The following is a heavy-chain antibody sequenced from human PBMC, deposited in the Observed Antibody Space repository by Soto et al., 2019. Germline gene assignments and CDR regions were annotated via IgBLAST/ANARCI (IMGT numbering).Heavy chain of an antibody. D-gene: IGHD5-18*01. CDR2: IYYSGST. CDR3: ARDSYNFDD. V-gene: IGHV4-59*01. J-gene: IGHJ4*02. Sequence: SETLSLTCTGSGGSIRSYYWSWIRQPPGKGLEWIGYIYYSGSTDYNPSLKSRVTISVDTSKNQFSLKLRSVTAADTAVYYCARDSYNFDDWGQVILVTVSS. CDR1: GGSIRSYY.